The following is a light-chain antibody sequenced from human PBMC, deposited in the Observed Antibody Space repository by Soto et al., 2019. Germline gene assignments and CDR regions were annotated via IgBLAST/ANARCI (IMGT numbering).Light chain of an antibody. CDR2: ATS. J-gene: IGKJ1*01. CDR1: QSVTSTY. Sequence: TQSPGTLSLSPGERATLSCRAVQSVTSTYMAWYQQKPGQAPRLLIYATSFRATGIPDRFRGSGSGTDFTLTISSLEPEDSAVYYCQDSSTSPRTFGQGTKVDI. CDR3: QDSSTSPRT. V-gene: IGKV3-20*01.